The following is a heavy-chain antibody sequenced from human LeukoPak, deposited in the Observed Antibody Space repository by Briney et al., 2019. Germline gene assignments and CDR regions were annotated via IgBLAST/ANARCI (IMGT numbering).Heavy chain of an antibody. CDR2: IYYSGST. CDR1: GGSISSGSYY. D-gene: IGHD3-10*01. CDR3: ARDFMVRGVRYFQH. Sequence: KPSETLSLTCTVSGGSISSGSYYWSWIRQPPGKGLEWIGYIYYSGSTNYNPSLKSRVTISVDTSKNQFSLKLSSVTAADTAVYYCARDFMVRGVRYFQHWGQGTLVTVSS. V-gene: IGHV4-61*01. J-gene: IGHJ1*01.